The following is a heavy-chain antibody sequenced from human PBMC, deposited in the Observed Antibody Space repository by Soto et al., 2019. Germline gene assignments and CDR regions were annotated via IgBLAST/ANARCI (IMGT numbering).Heavy chain of an antibody. CDR3: AILVSCCGGLY. D-gene: IGHD2-21*01. CDR2: IYYSGST. Sequence: QLQLQESGPGLVKPSETLSLTCTVSGGSISSSSYYWGWIRQPPGKGLEWIGSIYYSGSTYYNPSRKSRVTISVDTSKNQFSLKLSSVTAADTAVYYCAILVSCCGGLYWGQGTLVTVSS. CDR1: GGSISSSSYY. J-gene: IGHJ4*02. V-gene: IGHV4-39*01.